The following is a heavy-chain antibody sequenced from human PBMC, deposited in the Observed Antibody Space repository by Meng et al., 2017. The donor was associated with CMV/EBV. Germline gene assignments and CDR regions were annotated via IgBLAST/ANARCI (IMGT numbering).Heavy chain of an antibody. J-gene: IGHJ2*01. CDR2: ITSDGSNT. CDR1: GFTFSSYW. Sequence: EVQLVESGAGSVQPGGSLRLPCAASGFTFSSYWMHWVRQAPGKGLVWVSRITSDGSNTIYADSVKGRFSITRDNAKNTLYLQMNSLRAEDTAVYYCARSAGGYFDLWGRGTLVTVSS. V-gene: IGHV3-74*01. CDR3: ARSAGGYFDL.